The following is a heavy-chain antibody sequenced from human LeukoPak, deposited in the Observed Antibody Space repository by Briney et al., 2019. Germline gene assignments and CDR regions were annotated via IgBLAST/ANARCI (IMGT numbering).Heavy chain of an antibody. CDR2: ISDGGNT. J-gene: IGHJ5*02. V-gene: IGHV4-38-2*01. Sequence: SETLSLTCAVSGYSITSDYYWGWIRQSPGKGLEWIGSISDGGNTYYNSSLESRVTISRDTSKNQFSLKLTSVTASDTAVYYCARQNRRIVVLPAAPFLDPWGQGTLVTVSS. CDR3: ARQNRRIVVLPAAPFLDP. CDR1: GYSITSDYY. D-gene: IGHD2-2*01.